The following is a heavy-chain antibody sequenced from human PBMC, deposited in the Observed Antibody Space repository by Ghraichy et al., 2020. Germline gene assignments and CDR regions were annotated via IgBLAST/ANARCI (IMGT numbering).Heavy chain of an antibody. CDR1: GVSMEKY. J-gene: IGHJ3*02. CDR2: VYYTGAS. CDR3: ARSNRFGGNSLDI. Sequence: SQTLSLTCAVSGVSMEKYWGWIRQPPGKGLEWIGYVYYTGASYSSPSLQSRVTISVDMSKNLFSLELRSVTAADTAVYFCARSNRFGGNSLDIWSQGTMVTVSS. D-gene: IGHD3-3*01. V-gene: IGHV4-59*01.